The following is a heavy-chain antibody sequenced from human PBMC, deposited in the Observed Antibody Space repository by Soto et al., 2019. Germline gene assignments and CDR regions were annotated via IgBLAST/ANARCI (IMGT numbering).Heavy chain of an antibody. V-gene: IGHV3-33*01. CDR1: GFTFSSYG. J-gene: IGHJ4*02. D-gene: IGHD6-13*01. CDR3: ARWGIAAGDY. Sequence: QVQLVESGGGVVQPGRSLRLSCAASGFTFSSYGMHWVRQAPGKGLEWVAVIWYDGSNTYYADSVKGRFTISRDNSKNKLYLQMNSLRAEDTAVYYCARWGIAAGDYWGQGTLVTVSS. CDR2: IWYDGSNT.